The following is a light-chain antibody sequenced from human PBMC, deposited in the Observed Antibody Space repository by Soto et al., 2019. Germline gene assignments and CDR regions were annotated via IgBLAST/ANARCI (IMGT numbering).Light chain of an antibody. V-gene: IGLV8-61*01. CDR3: VLYMGSGIWV. Sequence: TVVTQEPSFSVSPGGTVTLTCGLSSGSVSTNYYPSWYQQTPGQAPRTLIYSTNTRSSGVPDRFSGSILGNKAALTITGAQADDESDYYCVLYMGSGIWVFGGRTKLTVL. CDR2: STN. J-gene: IGLJ3*02. CDR1: SGSVSTNYY.